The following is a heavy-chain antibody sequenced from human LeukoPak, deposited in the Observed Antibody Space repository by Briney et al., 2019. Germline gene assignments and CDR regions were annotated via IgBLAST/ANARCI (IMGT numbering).Heavy chain of an antibody. J-gene: IGHJ4*02. CDR2: ISSSSSYI. D-gene: IGHD2-2*01. V-gene: IGHV3-21*01. Sequence: GGSQRLSCAASGFTFSSYSMNWVRQAPGKGLEWVSSISSSSSYIYYADSVKGRFTISRDNAKNSLYLQMNSLRAEDTAVYYCARDPSGHYQLLFSPDDSFDYWGQGTLVTVSS. CDR3: ARDPSGHYQLLFSPDDSFDY. CDR1: GFTFSSYS.